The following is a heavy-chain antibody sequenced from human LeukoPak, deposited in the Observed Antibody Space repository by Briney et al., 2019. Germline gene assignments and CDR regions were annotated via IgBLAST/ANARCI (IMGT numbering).Heavy chain of an antibody. CDR3: ARDVLESGSYYVALVHWFDP. J-gene: IGHJ5*02. Sequence: PSETLSLTCTVSGGSISSGDYYWSWIRQPPGKGLEWIGYIYYSGSTYYNPSLKSRVTISVDTSKNQFSLKLSSVTAADTAVYYCARDVLESGSYYVALVHWFDPWGQGTLVTVSS. CDR2: IYYSGST. CDR1: GGSISSGDYY. V-gene: IGHV4-30-4*01. D-gene: IGHD3-10*01.